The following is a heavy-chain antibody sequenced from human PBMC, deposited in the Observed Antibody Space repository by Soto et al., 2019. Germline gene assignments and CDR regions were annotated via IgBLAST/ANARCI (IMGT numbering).Heavy chain of an antibody. CDR1: GFTFDDYA. V-gene: IGHV3-9*01. Sequence: EVQLVESGGGLVQPGRSLRLSCAASGFTFDDYAMHWVRQAPGKGLEWVSGISWNSGSIGYADSVKGRFTISRDNAKKSLYLQMNSLRAEDTALYYCAKDRGIAENYFDYWGQGTLVTVSS. D-gene: IGHD6-13*01. CDR3: AKDRGIAENYFDY. CDR2: ISWNSGSI. J-gene: IGHJ4*02.